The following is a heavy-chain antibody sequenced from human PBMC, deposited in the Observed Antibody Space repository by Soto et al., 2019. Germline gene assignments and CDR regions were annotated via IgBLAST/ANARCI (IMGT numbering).Heavy chain of an antibody. CDR1: GSIFSNYG. V-gene: IGHV3-30*18. CDR3: AKDGGQWELRAYAFDI. Sequence: PGGSLRLSCAASGSIFSNYGMHWVRQAPGKGLEWVTVISYDGSNKYYADSVKGRFTISRDNSKNTLYLKMNSLRTEDKAVYYCAKDGGQWELRAYAFDIWGQGKMVTVSS. CDR2: ISYDGSNK. J-gene: IGHJ3*02. D-gene: IGHD1-26*01.